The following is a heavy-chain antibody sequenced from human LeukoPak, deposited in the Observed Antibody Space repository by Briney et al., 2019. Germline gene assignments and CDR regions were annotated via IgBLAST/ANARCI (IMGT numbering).Heavy chain of an antibody. CDR1: GFTFSSYA. Sequence: GGSLRLSCAASGFTFSSYAMSWVRQAPGKGLEWVSAISGSGGSTYYADSVKGRFTISRDNSKNTPYLQMNSLRAEDTAVYYCAKDLRHSGWYEDYWGQGTLVTVSS. J-gene: IGHJ4*02. D-gene: IGHD6-19*01. V-gene: IGHV3-23*01. CDR2: ISGSGGST. CDR3: AKDLRHSGWYEDY.